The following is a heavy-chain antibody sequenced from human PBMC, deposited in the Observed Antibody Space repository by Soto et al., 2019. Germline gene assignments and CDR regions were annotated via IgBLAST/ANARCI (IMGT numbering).Heavy chain of an antibody. D-gene: IGHD3-22*01. CDR1: GGSFSGYY. J-gene: IGHJ4*02. CDR3: ASYDSSGYYYDY. Sequence: SETLSLTCAVYGGSFSGYYWSWIRQPPGKGLERIGEINHRGSTNYNPSLKSRVTISVDTSKNQFSLKLSSLTAADTAVYYCASYDSSGYYYDYWGQGTLVTVSS. V-gene: IGHV4-34*01. CDR2: INHRGST.